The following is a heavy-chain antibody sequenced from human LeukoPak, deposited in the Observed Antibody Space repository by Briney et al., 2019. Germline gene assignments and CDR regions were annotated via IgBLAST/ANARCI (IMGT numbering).Heavy chain of an antibody. J-gene: IGHJ2*01. D-gene: IGHD4-17*01. V-gene: IGHV3-7*01. CDR1: GFTFNSYW. Sequence: PGGSLRLSCAASGFTFNSYWMSWVRQAPGKGLEWVANIKQDGSEKYYVDSVKGRFTISRDNAKNSLYLQMNSLRAEETAVYYCARGRSDYHWYFDLWGRGTLVTVSS. CDR3: ARGRSDYHWYFDL. CDR2: IKQDGSEK.